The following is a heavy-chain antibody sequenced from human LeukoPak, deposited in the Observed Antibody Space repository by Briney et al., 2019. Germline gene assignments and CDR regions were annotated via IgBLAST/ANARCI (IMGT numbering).Heavy chain of an antibody. CDR1: GGSISSYY. V-gene: IGHV4-59*01. CDR2: IYYSGST. J-gene: IGHJ6*03. Sequence: SSETLSLTCTVSGGSISSYYWSWIRQPPGKGLEWIGYIYYSGSTNYNPSLKSRVTISVDTSKNQFSLKLSSVTAADTAMYYCASAPRFTFGGVSYMDVWGKGTTVTVSS. CDR3: ASAPRFTFGGVSYMDV. D-gene: IGHD3-16*01.